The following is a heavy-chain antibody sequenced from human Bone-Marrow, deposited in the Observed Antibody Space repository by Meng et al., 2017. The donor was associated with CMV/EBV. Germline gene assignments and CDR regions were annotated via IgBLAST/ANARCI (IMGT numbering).Heavy chain of an antibody. CDR3: AREGRGITMVRGVIIGNWFDP. D-gene: IGHD3-10*01. J-gene: IGHJ5*02. Sequence: YAISWVRQAPGQGLGWMGGIIPIFGTANYAKKFQGRVTITTDESTSTAYMELSSLRSEDTAVYYCAREGRGITMVRGVIIGNWFDPWGQGTLVTVSS. V-gene: IGHV1-69*05. CDR2: IIPIFGTA. CDR1: YA.